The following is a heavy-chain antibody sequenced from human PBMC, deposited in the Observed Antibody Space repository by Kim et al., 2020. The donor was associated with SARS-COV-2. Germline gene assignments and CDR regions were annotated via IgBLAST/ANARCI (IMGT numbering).Heavy chain of an antibody. D-gene: IGHD3-10*01. Sequence: GGSLRLTCAASGFTFSDYYMSWIRQAPGKGLEWVSYISSSSSYTNYADSVKGRFTISRDNAKNSLYLQMNSLRAEDTAVYYCARVGGGIDAFDIWGQGTMVTVSS. CDR1: GFTFSDYY. CDR3: ARVGGGIDAFDI. V-gene: IGHV3-11*06. J-gene: IGHJ3*02. CDR2: ISSSSSYT.